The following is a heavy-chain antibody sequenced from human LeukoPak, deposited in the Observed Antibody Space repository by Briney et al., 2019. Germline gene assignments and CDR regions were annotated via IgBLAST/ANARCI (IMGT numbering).Heavy chain of an antibody. CDR2: ISYDGSNK. CDR1: GFTFSSYA. Sequence: GRSLRLSCAASGFTFSSYAMHWVRQAPGKGLEWVAVISYDGSNKYYADSVKGRFTISRDNAKNSLYLQMNSLRDEDTAVYYCARDGYTHFDYWGQGTLVTVSS. V-gene: IGHV3-30-3*01. D-gene: IGHD1-1*01. J-gene: IGHJ4*02. CDR3: ARDGYTHFDY.